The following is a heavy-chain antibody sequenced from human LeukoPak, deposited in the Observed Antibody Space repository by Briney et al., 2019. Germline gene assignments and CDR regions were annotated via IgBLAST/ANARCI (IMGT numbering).Heavy chain of an antibody. CDR2: ISSSSSYI. CDR3: ARITPRLRFLEWLPEEDCYYMDV. D-gene: IGHD3-3*01. Sequence: GGSLRLSCAASGFTFSSYSMNWVRQAPGKGLEWVSSISSSSSYIYYADSVKGRFTISRDNAKNSLYLQMNSLRAEDTAVYYCARITPRLRFLEWLPEEDCYYMDVWGKGTTVTVSS. CDR1: GFTFSSYS. V-gene: IGHV3-21*01. J-gene: IGHJ6*03.